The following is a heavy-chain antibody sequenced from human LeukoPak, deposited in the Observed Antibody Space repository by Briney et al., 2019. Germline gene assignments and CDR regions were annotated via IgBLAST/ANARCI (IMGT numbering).Heavy chain of an antibody. D-gene: IGHD2-15*01. V-gene: IGHV3-7*03. CDR1: GFTFSSYW. CDR3: ARDNGWSADF. Sequence: GGSLRLSCAASGFTFSSYWITWVRQAPGKGLEWVTNIKQDGSAKPYVDSVKGQFTISRDNAKNSLFLQMNSLRVEDTAVYYCARDNGWSADFWGQGTLVTVSS. J-gene: IGHJ4*02. CDR2: IKQDGSAK.